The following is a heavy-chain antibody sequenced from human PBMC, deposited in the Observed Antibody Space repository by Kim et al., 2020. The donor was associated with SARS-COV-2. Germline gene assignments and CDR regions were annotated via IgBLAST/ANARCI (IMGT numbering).Heavy chain of an antibody. CDR1: GYSISSGYY. D-gene: IGHD6-19*01. Sequence: SETLSLTCTVSGYSISSGYYWGWIRQPPGKGLEWIGSIYHSGSTYYNPSLKSRVTISVDTSKNQFSLKLSSVTAADTAVYYCARDMAVAGLDYWGQGTLVTVSS. V-gene: IGHV4-38-2*02. J-gene: IGHJ4*02. CDR3: ARDMAVAGLDY. CDR2: IYHSGST.